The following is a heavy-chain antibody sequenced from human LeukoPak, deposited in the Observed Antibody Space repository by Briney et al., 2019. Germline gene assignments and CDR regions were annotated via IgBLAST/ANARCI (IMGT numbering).Heavy chain of an antibody. CDR1: GGSISSSGYY. CDR3: VTSISLAGWGGFDV. V-gene: IGHV4-39*06. J-gene: IGHJ3*01. D-gene: IGHD3-16*01. Sequence: SETLSLTCTVSGGSISSSGYYWGWIRQPPGKGLEWIGSIYYSGTTYYSPSLKSRVTISVDTSKNQFPLKLNSVTVADTAVYYCVTSISLAGWGGFDVWGQGTKVTVSS. CDR2: IYYSGTT.